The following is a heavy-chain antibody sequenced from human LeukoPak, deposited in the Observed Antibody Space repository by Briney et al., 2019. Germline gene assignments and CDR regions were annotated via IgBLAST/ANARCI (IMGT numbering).Heavy chain of an antibody. V-gene: IGHV3-48*03. D-gene: IGHD1-1*01. Sequence: GGSLRLSCAASGFTFSSYEMNWVRQAPGKGLEWVSFITSDGSTIFYADSVKGRFTISRDNAKNSLYLQMNSMRAVEDTAVYYCARSTTTSLFDYWGQGTLVAVSS. CDR1: GFTFSSYE. J-gene: IGHJ4*02. CDR3: ARSTTTSLFDY. CDR2: ITSDGSTI.